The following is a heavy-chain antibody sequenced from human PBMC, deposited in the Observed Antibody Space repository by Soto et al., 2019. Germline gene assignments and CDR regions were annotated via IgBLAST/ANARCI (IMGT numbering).Heavy chain of an antibody. V-gene: IGHV1-18*01. CDR1: GYTFTSYG. Sequence: QVHLEQSGPEVKKPGASVKVSCKASGYTFTSYGISWVRLAPGQGLEWMGWINIYGGGTNYAQKYQDRVTMTRDTSTNTVYLEMRSLTSYDTAIYYCARALYYYDNSGLAFWGQGTLVTVSS. D-gene: IGHD3-22*01. CDR3: ARALYYYDNSGLAF. J-gene: IGHJ4*02. CDR2: INIYGGGT.